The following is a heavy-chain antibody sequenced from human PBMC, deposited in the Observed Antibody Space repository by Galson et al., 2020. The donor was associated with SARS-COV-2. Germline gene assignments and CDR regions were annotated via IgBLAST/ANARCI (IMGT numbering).Heavy chain of an antibody. D-gene: IGHD3-9*01. J-gene: IGHJ4*02. Sequence: SETLSLTCTVSGGSISSSTYYWGWVRQPPGEGLEWIGSIYYTESNYYNPSLTSRVTMSVDTSRNQFSLKLSSVTAADTAVYYCARQILTGYYSFYYCDFWGQGTLVTVSS. CDR1: GGSISSSTYY. CDR2: IYYTESN. CDR3: ARQILTGYYSFYYCDF. V-gene: IGHV4-39*01.